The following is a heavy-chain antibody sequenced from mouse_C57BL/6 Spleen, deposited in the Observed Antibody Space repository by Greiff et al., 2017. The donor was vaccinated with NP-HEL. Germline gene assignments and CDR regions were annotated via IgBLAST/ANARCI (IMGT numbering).Heavy chain of an antibody. J-gene: IGHJ2*01. CDR1: GYAFSSSW. CDR3: AREGGYYGSSYDY. D-gene: IGHD1-1*01. V-gene: IGHV1-82*01. CDR2: IYPGDGDT. Sequence: VQLQQSGPELVKPGASVKISCKASGYAFSSSWMNWVKQRPGKGLEWIGRIYPGDGDTNYNGKFKGKATLTADKSSSTAYMQLSSLTSEESAVYFCAREGGYYGSSYDYWGQGTPLTVSS.